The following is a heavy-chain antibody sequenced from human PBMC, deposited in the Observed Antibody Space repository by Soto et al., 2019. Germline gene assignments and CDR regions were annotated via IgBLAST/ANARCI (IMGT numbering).Heavy chain of an antibody. J-gene: IGHJ5*02. V-gene: IGHV1-3*01. CDR2: INAGNGNT. CDR1: GYTFTSYA. CDR3: ARSIGPDYGGNLAH. D-gene: IGHD4-17*01. Sequence: ASVKVSCKASGYTFTSYAMHWVRQAPGQRLEWMGWINAGNGNTKYSQKFQGRVTITRDTSASTAYMELSSLRSEDTAVYYCARSIGPDYGGNLAHWGQGTLVTVSS.